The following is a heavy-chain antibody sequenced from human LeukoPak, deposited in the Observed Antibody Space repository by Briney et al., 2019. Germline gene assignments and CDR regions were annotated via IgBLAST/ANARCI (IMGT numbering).Heavy chain of an antibody. CDR1: GFTSSSYA. CDR3: AKGTRITMVRGYFDY. V-gene: IGHV3-23*01. D-gene: IGHD3-10*01. J-gene: IGHJ4*02. CDR2: ISGSGGST. Sequence: GGSLRLSCAASGFTSSSYAMSWVRQAPGKGLEWVSAISGSGGSTYYADSVKGRFTISRDNSKNTLYLQMNSPRAEDTAVYYCAKGTRITMVRGYFDYWGQGTLVTVSS.